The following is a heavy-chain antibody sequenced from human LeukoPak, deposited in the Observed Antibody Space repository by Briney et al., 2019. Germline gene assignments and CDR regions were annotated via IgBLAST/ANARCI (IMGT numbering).Heavy chain of an antibody. D-gene: IGHD2-21*02. CDR1: GFIFSTYG. J-gene: IGHJ4*02. CDR3: ARLVFDGDWYVDF. Sequence: PGRSLRLSCAASGFIFSTYGMHWVRQAPGKGPEWVAAIWADGSQKYYADSVTGRVTISRDNPKNTLYLQVNSLRAEDTAVYYCARLVFDGDWYVDFWGQGTLVTVSS. CDR2: IWADGSQK. V-gene: IGHV3-33*01.